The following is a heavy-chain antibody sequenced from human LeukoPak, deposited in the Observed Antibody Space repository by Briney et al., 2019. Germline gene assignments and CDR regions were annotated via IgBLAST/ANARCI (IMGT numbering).Heavy chain of an antibody. CDR3: AAISSGNPYF. CDR1: GFTFSHHW. J-gene: IGHJ4*02. V-gene: IGHV3-74*01. CDR2: TDGGGSST. D-gene: IGHD1-26*01. Sequence: GGSLRLSCAASGFTFSHHWMHWVRQVPGKGLVWVSRTDGGGSSTSYADSVKGRFSISRDNAKSTLYLQMNSLRAEDTAVYYCAAISSGNPYFWGQGTLVTVPS.